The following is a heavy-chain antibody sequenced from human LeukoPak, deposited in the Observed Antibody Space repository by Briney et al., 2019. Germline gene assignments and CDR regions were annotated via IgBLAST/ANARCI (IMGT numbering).Heavy chain of an antibody. J-gene: IGHJ4*02. CDR1: GYSFTSYW. CDR3: ARLGTSDSSGYYYPFDY. Sequence: GESLKISCKGSGYSFTSYWIGWVRQMPGRGLEGMGIIYPDDSETRYSPSSQGQVTISADKSISTAFLQWSSLKASDTAIYYCARLGTSDSSGYYYPFDYWGQGTLVTVSS. D-gene: IGHD3-22*01. V-gene: IGHV5-51*01. CDR2: IYPDDSET.